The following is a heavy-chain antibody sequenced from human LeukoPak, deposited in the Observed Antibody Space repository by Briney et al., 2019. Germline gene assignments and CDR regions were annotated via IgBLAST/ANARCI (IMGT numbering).Heavy chain of an antibody. V-gene: IGHV3-74*01. CDR2: INSDGSST. J-gene: IGHJ5*02. D-gene: IGHD5-12*01. Sequence: GGSLRLSCATSGFTFSNYWMHWVRQAPGKGLVWVSRINSDGSSTNYADSVKGRFTIPRDNAENTLYLQMNSLRAEDTAMYYCTRDYSGLSWGQGALVTVSS. CDR1: GFTFSNYW. CDR3: TRDYSGLS.